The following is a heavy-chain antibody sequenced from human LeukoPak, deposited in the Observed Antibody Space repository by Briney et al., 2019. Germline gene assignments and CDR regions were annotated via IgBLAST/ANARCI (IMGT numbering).Heavy chain of an antibody. CDR1: GVSVSSNNW. V-gene: IGHV4-4*02. CDR3: ATRDETRTRMFPPDS. Sequence: LETLSLTCAVSGVSVSSNNWWTWVRQPPGQGLEWIGEIHYSGDIKYTPSLKTRVSLSMDTSRNRLSLNLNSVTVADTAVYYCATRDETRTRMFPPDSWGQGTRVTVSS. CDR2: IHYSGDI. J-gene: IGHJ4*02. D-gene: IGHD1-1*01.